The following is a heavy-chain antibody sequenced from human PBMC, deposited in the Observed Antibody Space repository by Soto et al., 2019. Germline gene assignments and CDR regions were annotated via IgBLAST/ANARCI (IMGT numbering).Heavy chain of an antibody. V-gene: IGHV1-69*02. Sequence: QVQLVQSGAKVKKPGSSVKVSCKASGGTFSSYTITWVRQAPGQGLQWLGRIIPILGITNYAQKFQGRVTITADTSTSTAYMELSSLRSEDTAVYYCARVTTVTTAYYYYGMDVWGQGTTVTVSS. D-gene: IGHD4-17*01. CDR1: GGTFSSYT. J-gene: IGHJ6*02. CDR2: IIPILGIT. CDR3: ARVTTVTTAYYYYGMDV.